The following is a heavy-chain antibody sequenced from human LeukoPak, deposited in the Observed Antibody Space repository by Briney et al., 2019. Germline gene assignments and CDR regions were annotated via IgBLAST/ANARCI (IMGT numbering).Heavy chain of an antibody. D-gene: IGHD6-13*01. CDR2: ISYDGSNK. CDR1: GFTFSSYA. CDR3: ARAGEIAAAGSPGLSDY. J-gene: IGHJ4*02. V-gene: IGHV3-30-3*01. Sequence: PGGSLRLSCAASGFTFSSYAMHWVRQAPGKGLEWVAVISYDGSNKYYADSVKGRFTISRDNSKNTLYLQMNSLRAEDTAVYYCARAGEIAAAGSPGLSDYWGQGTLVTVSS.